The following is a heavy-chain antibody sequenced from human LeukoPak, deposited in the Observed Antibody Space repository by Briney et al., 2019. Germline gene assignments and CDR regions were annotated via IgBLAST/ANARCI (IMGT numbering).Heavy chain of an antibody. D-gene: IGHD3-22*01. CDR2: INPNSGGT. CDR3: ARLYYYDSSGYYPDY. CDR1: GYTFTGYY. V-gene: IGHV1-2*02. Sequence: ASVKVSCKAFGYTFTGYYMHWVRQAPGQGLEWMGWINPNSGGTNYAQKFQGRVTMTRDTSISTAYMELSRLRSDDTAVYYCARLYYYDSSGYYPDYWGQGTLVTVSS. J-gene: IGHJ4*02.